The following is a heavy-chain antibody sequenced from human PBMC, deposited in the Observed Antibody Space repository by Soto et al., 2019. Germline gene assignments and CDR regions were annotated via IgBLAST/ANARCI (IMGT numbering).Heavy chain of an antibody. V-gene: IGHV4-39*01. CDR3: ARPVAAGTLHALDV. D-gene: IGHD6-13*01. J-gene: IGHJ6*02. CDR2: INYRGST. CDR1: GGSISSSSHY. Sequence: SETLSLTCTASGGSISSSSHYWGWIRQSPGKGLEWIGSINYRGSTYYNPSLKSRVTISVDMSKNQFSLKVSAVTAADTAVYYCARPVAAGTLHALDVWGQGTTVTVSS.